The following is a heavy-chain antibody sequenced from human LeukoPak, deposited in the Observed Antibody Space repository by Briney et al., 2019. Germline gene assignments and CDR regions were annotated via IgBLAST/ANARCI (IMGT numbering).Heavy chain of an antibody. CDR3: ARVVSGTWAFDY. CDR1: GGSISSGSYY. J-gene: IGHJ4*02. Sequence: SQTLSLTCTVSGGSISSGSYYWSWIRQSAGKGLEWIGRIYTSGSTNYNPSLKSRVTISVDTSKNQFSLKLSSVTAADTAVYYCARVVSGTWAFDYWGQGTLVTVSS. D-gene: IGHD3-16*01. V-gene: IGHV4-61*02. CDR2: IYTSGST.